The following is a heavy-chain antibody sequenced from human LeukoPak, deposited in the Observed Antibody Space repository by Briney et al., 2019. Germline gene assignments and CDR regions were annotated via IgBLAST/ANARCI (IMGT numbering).Heavy chain of an antibody. CDR3: ARGAALAIDY. Sequence: SETLSLTCSVSGGSVTSGSYYWSWIRQPAGKGLEWIGRISTSGSTNYNPSLKSRVTMSQDTSKNQFSLKLNSLTAADTAVYYCARGAALAIDYWGQGALVTVSS. V-gene: IGHV4-61*02. CDR1: GGSVTSGSYY. CDR2: ISTSGST. D-gene: IGHD2-15*01. J-gene: IGHJ4*02.